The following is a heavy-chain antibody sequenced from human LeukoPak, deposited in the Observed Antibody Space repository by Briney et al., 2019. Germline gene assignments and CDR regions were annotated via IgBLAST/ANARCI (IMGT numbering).Heavy chain of an antibody. V-gene: IGHV1-46*01. D-gene: IGHD4-17*01. CDR3: ARDLESYGDYGY. J-gene: IGHJ4*02. Sequence: ASVTVSCKASGYTFTSYYMHWVRQAPGQGLEWMGLINPTGGSTGYAQKFQGRVTMTRDMSTSTVYMELSSLRSEDTAVYYCARDLESYGDYGYWGQGTLVTVSS. CDR1: GYTFTSYY. CDR2: INPTGGST.